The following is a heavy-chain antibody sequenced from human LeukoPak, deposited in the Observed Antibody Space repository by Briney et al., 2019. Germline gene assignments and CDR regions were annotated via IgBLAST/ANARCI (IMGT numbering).Heavy chain of an antibody. CDR1: GFTLSSYA. D-gene: IGHD1-7*01. Sequence: GGSLRHSRAASGFTLSSYATHWVRQAPDKGLEWVAVISDDGSRKYYTDSVRGRVALSRDNSKNTLSLQMNSLRAAGTAVYYCAREAGTGATDFDYWGQGTQVTVSS. V-gene: IGHV3-30*09. CDR2: ISDDGSRK. J-gene: IGHJ4*02. CDR3: AREAGTGATDFDY.